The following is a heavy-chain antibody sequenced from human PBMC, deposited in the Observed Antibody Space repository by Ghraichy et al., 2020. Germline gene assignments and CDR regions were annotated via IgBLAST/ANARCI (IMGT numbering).Heavy chain of an antibody. D-gene: IGHD2-2*01. CDR1: GFTFSSYW. V-gene: IGHV3-7*04. J-gene: IGHJ3*02. Sequence: GESLNISCAASGFTFSSYWMSWVRQAPGKGLEWVANIKQDGSEKYYVDSVKGRFTISRDNAKNSLYLQMNSLRAEDTAVYYCARDRCGVPAAWKGDAFDIWGQGTMVTVSS. CDR2: IKQDGSEK. CDR3: ARDRCGVPAAWKGDAFDI.